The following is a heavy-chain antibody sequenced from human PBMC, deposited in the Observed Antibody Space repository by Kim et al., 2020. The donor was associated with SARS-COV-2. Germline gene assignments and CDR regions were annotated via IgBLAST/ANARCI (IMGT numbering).Heavy chain of an antibody. V-gene: IGHV3-48*04. CDR2: ISSSSSTI. D-gene: IGHD3-3*01. J-gene: IGHJ4*02. CDR1: GFTFSSYS. CDR3: AREAEPDFGVVKYYFDY. Sequence: GGSLRLSCAASGFTFSSYSMNWVRQAPGKGLEWVSYISSSSSTIYYADSVKGRFTISRDNAKNSLYLQMNSLRADDTAVYYCAREAEPDFGVVKYYFDYWGQGTLVTVSS.